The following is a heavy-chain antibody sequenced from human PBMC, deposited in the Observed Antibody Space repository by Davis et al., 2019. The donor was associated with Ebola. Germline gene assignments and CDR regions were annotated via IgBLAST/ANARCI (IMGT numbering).Heavy chain of an antibody. V-gene: IGHV3-30*02. CDR1: GFTFSNYG. CDR2: IRYDGSNK. CDR3: AKDWRYDSRLRKSYYYGMDV. Sequence: GESLKISCAASGFTFSNYGMHWVRQAPGKGLEWVAFIRYDGSNKYYADSVKGRFTISRDNSKNTVDLQMNSLRREDTAVYYCAKDWRYDSRLRKSYYYGMDVWGQGTTVTVSS. J-gene: IGHJ6*02. D-gene: IGHD3-22*01.